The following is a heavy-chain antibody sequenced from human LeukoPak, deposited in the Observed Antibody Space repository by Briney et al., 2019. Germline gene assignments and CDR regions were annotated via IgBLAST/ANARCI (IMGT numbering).Heavy chain of an antibody. CDR3: ARAHSSGWPHMFDP. D-gene: IGHD6-19*01. CDR1: GGSISSGGYY. CDR2: IYYSGST. J-gene: IGHJ5*02. Sequence: PSQTLSLTCTVSGGSISSGGYYWSWIRQHPGKGLGWIGYIYYSGSTYYNPSLKSRVTISIDTSKNQFSLKVSSVTAADTAVYYCARAHSSGWPHMFDPWGQGTLVTVSS. V-gene: IGHV4-31*03.